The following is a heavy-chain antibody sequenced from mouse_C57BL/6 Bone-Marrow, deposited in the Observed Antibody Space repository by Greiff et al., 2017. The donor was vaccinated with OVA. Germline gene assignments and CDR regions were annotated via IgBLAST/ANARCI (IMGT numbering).Heavy chain of an antibody. V-gene: IGHV1-75*01. CDR3: ARSAGLRRALFAY. D-gene: IGHD2-2*01. CDR2: IFPGSGST. CDR1: GYTFTDYY. Sequence: VQLQQSGPELVKPGASVKISCKASGYTFTDYYINWVKQRPGQGLEWIGCIFPGSGSTYYNEKFKGKATLTVDKSSSTAYMLLSSLTSEDSAVYFCARSAGLRRALFAYWGQGTLVTVAA. J-gene: IGHJ3*01.